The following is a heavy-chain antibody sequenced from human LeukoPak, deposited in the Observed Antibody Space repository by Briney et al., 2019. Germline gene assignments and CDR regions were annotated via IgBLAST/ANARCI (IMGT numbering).Heavy chain of an antibody. Sequence: SETLSLTCAVYGGSLSGYYWSWIRQPPGKGLEWIGEINHSGSTNYNPSLKSRVTISVDTSKNQFSLKLSSVTAADTAVYYCARGKRDRYSYGPQDYWGQGTLVTVSS. CDR3: ARGKRDRYSYGPQDY. J-gene: IGHJ4*02. D-gene: IGHD5-18*01. CDR2: INHSGST. V-gene: IGHV4-34*01. CDR1: GGSLSGYY.